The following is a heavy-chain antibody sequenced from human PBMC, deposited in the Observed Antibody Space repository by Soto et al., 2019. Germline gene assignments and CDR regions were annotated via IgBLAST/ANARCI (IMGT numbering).Heavy chain of an antibody. CDR2: IWYDGSLQ. J-gene: IGHJ6*02. CDR1: GFSFENYG. CDR3: ANLWGDGYNLGQDYNGMDV. Sequence: QVQMVESGGGVVQPGRSLRLSCAASGFSFENYGMHWVRQAPGRGLEWVAIIWYDGSLQYYAAAVKSRFTISRDNSKNTLYLEMNSLRAEDTAVYYCANLWGDGYNLGQDYNGMDVWGQGTTVIVSS. D-gene: IGHD5-12*01. V-gene: IGHV3-33*06.